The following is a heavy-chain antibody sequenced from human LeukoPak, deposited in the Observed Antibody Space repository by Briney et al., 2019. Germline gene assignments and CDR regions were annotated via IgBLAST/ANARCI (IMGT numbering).Heavy chain of an antibody. CDR2: INHSGST. CDR1: GGSFSGYY. V-gene: IGHV4-34*01. J-gene: IGHJ4*02. D-gene: IGHD1-14*01. Sequence: SETLSLTCAVYGGSFSGYYWSWIRQPPGKGLEWIGEINHSGSTNYNPSLKSRVTISVDTSKNQFSLKLSSVTAADTAVYYCARDGRKMNYWGQGTLVTVSS. CDR3: ARDGRKMNY.